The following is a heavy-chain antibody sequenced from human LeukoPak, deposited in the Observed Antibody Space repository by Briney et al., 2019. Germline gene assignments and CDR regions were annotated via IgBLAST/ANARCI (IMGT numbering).Heavy chain of an antibody. CDR3: ASSHDSSGND. D-gene: IGHD3-22*01. Sequence: GGSLRLSCVASGISFSSYWMAWVRQAPGKGLEWVANIKYDGTHRFYADSVKGRFTISRDNAKNSLFLEMNSLRADDTAVYFCASSHDSSGNDWGQGTLVTVSS. CDR2: IKYDGTHR. J-gene: IGHJ4*02. CDR1: GISFSSYW. V-gene: IGHV3-7*01.